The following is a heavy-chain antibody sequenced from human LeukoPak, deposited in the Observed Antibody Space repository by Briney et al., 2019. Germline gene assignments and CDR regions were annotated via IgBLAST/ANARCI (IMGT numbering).Heavy chain of an antibody. D-gene: IGHD1-26*01. Sequence: PGRSPRLSCAASGFTFSSYGMHWARQAPGKGLEWVAVIWYDGSNKYYADSVKGRFTISRDNSKNTLYLQMNNLRAEDTAVYYCARVYSGTYYFDHWGHGTLATVSS. J-gene: IGHJ4*01. CDR2: IWYDGSNK. V-gene: IGHV3-33*01. CDR3: ARVYSGTYYFDH. CDR1: GFTFSSYG.